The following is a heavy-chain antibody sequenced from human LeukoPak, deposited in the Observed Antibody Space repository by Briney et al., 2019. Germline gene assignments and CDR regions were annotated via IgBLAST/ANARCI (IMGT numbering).Heavy chain of an antibody. CDR2: INPNSGGT. CDR1: GYTFTCYY. D-gene: IGHD6-13*01. Sequence: ASVKVSCKASGYTFTCYYMHWVRQAPGQGLEWMGWINPNSGGTNYAQKFQGRVTMTRDTPISTAYMELSSLRSEDTAVYYCASRKQQLGRNWFDPWGQGTLVTVSS. J-gene: IGHJ5*02. V-gene: IGHV1-2*02. CDR3: ASRKQQLGRNWFDP.